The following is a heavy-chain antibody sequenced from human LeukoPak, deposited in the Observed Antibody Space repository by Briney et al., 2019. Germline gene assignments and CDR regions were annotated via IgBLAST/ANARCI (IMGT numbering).Heavy chain of an antibody. V-gene: IGHV3-33*01. Sequence: GGSLRLSCAGSGFTFSTYGMHWVRQAPGKGLEWAAVIWHDGSNTYYADSVKGRFTISRDNSKNTLYLQMTSLTAEDTAVYYCGRGTGNYYSALDYWGQGTLVTVSS. CDR3: GRGTGNYYSALDY. CDR1: GFTFSTYG. D-gene: IGHD3-10*01. J-gene: IGHJ4*02. CDR2: IWHDGSNT.